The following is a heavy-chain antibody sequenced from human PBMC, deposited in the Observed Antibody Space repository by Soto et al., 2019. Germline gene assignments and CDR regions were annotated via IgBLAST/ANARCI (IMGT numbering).Heavy chain of an antibody. CDR1: GFTFSSYW. V-gene: IGHV3-7*01. J-gene: IGHJ4*02. CDR2: IKQDGSEK. D-gene: IGHD6-13*01. Sequence: GGSLRLSCAASGFTFSSYWMSWVRQAPGKGLEWVANIKQDGSEKYYVDSVKGRFTISRDNAKNSLYLQMNSLRAEGTAVYYCATAGPYSSSWYYWGQGTLVTVSS. CDR3: ATAGPYSSSWYY.